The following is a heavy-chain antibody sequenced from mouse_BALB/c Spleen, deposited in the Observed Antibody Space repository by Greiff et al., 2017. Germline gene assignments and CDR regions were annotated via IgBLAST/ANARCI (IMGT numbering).Heavy chain of an antibody. Sequence: EVMLVESGGGLVKPGGSLKLSCAASGFTFSSYAMSWVRQTPEKRLEWVASISSGGSTYYPDSVKGRFTISRDNARNILYLQMSSLRSEDTAMYYCARGAMITPFAYWGQGTLVTVSA. J-gene: IGHJ3*01. CDR3: ARGAMITPFAY. CDR1: GFTFSSYA. D-gene: IGHD2-4*01. V-gene: IGHV5-6-5*01. CDR2: ISSGGST.